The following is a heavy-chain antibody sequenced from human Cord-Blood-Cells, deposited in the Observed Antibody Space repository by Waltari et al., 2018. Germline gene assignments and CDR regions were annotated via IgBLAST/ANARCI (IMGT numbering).Heavy chain of an antibody. V-gene: IGHV3-21*01. CDR3: ARDGSSGVVVVAAS. CDR2: ISSSSSYI. Sequence: EVQLVESGGGLVKPGGSLRLSCTASGFTFSSYSMNWVCQAPGKGLEWVSSISSSSSYIYYADSVKGRFTISRDNAKNSLYLQMNSLRAEDTAVYYCARDGSSGVVVVAASWGQGTLVTVSS. J-gene: IGHJ5*02. D-gene: IGHD2-15*01. CDR1: GFTFSSYS.